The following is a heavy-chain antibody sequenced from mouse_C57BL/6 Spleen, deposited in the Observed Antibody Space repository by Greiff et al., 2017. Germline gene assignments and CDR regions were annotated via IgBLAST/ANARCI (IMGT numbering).Heavy chain of an antibody. J-gene: IGHJ1*03. Sequence: DVKLVESGGGLVKPGGSLKLSCAASGFTFSDYGMHWVRQAPEKGLEWVAYISSGSSTIYYADTVKGRFTISRDNAKNTLFLQMTSLRSEDTAMYYCAKGARYYGSSYWYFDVWGTGTTVTVSS. V-gene: IGHV5-17*01. CDR3: AKGARYYGSSYWYFDV. D-gene: IGHD1-1*01. CDR2: ISSGSSTI. CDR1: GFTFSDYG.